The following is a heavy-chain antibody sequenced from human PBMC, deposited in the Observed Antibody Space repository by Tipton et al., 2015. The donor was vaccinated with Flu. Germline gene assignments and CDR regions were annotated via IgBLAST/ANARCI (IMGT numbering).Heavy chain of an antibody. D-gene: IGHD3-10*02. Sequence: TLSLTCSVSGYSISIGYYWGWVRRPPGKGLEWIGTIYHSGSTYYNPSLKSRLTISVDTSKNQFSLKLSSVTAADTAVYYCARHTGDSVRGVIDYWGQGTLVTVSS. CDR2: IYHSGST. J-gene: IGHJ4*02. V-gene: IGHV4-38-2*01. CDR3: ARHTGDSVRGVIDY. CDR1: GYSISIGYY.